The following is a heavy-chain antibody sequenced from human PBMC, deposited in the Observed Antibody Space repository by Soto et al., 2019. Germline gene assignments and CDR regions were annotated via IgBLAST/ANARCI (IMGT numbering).Heavy chain of an antibody. V-gene: IGHV4-59*11. Sequence: SETLSLTCTVSGGSMTNHYWSWIRQTPGKGLEWIGYIYYSGNTDYTPSLKSRVTMSVDTSKNQFSLNLSSVTTADTAIYYCARGGWTNDCWGQGILVTVSS. J-gene: IGHJ4*02. CDR3: ARGGWTNDC. CDR2: IYYSGNT. CDR1: GGSMTNHY. D-gene: IGHD6-19*01.